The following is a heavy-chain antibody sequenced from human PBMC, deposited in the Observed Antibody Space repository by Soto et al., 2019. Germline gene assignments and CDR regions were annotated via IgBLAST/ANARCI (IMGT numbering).Heavy chain of an antibody. CDR1: GGSISSGGYS. CDR2: IYHSGST. D-gene: IGHD2-15*01. Sequence: QLQLQESGSGLVKPSQTLSLTCAVSGGSISSGGYSWSWIRQPPGKGLEWIGYIYHSGSTYYNPSLXSXXXTXXDRSKNQYTLKVSSMTAADTAVYYCARGQEVAAQPWGQGALVTVSS. J-gene: IGHJ5*02. V-gene: IGHV4-30-2*01. CDR3: ARGQEVAAQP.